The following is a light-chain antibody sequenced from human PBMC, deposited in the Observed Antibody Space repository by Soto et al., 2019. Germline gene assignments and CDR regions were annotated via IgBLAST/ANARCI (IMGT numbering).Light chain of an antibody. CDR1: QSVRSSY. CDR3: QQYCSSPYT. J-gene: IGKJ2*01. Sequence: EIVLTQSPGTLSLSPGERATLSCRASQSVRSSYLAWYHQKPGQAPRLLIYGASTRATGIPDRFSGSGSGTDFTLTITRLVPEDFAVSYCQQYCSSPYTFGRGTNLEIK. V-gene: IGKV3-20*01. CDR2: GAS.